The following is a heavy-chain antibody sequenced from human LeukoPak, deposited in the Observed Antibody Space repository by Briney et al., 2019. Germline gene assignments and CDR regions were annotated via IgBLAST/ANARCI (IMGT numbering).Heavy chain of an antibody. V-gene: IGHV4-31*03. D-gene: IGHD5-24*01. J-gene: IGHJ4*02. CDR1: GSSISSGGYY. Sequence: PSETLSLTCTVSGSSISSGGYYWSWIRQHPGKGLEWIGYIYYSGSTYYNPSLKSRVTISVDTSKNQFSLKLSSVTAADTAVYYCARDQRGDGYNFYYFDYWGQGTPVTVSS. CDR2: IYYSGST. CDR3: ARDQRGDGYNFYYFDY.